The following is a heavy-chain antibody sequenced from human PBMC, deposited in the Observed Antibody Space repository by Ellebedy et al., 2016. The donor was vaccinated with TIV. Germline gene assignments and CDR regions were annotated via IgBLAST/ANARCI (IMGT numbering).Heavy chain of an antibody. CDR3: ARVKCRSINCYFRYGMDV. Sequence: MPSETLSLTCTVSGDSISSYYWNWIRQPAGKGLEWIGRIYTSGSTNYNPSLKSRVAMSVDTSKNQISLKLSSVTAADTAVYYCARVKCRSINCYFRYGMDVWGQGTTVTVSS. V-gene: IGHV4-4*07. CDR1: GDSISSYY. D-gene: IGHD2-2*01. CDR2: IYTSGST. J-gene: IGHJ6*02.